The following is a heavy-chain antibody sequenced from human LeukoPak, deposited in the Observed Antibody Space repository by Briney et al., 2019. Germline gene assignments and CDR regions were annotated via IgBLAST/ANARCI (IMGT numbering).Heavy chain of an antibody. CDR2: ICTSGST. D-gene: IGHD5-24*01. CDR3: ARSGDGYNFGDYFDY. CDR1: GGSISSYY. V-gene: IGHV4-4*07. J-gene: IGHJ4*02. Sequence: PSETLSLTCTVSGGSISSYYWSWIRQPAGKGLEWIGRICTSGSTNYNPSLKSRVTMSVDTSKNRFSLKLSSVTAADTAVYYCARSGDGYNFGDYFDYWGQGTLVTVSS.